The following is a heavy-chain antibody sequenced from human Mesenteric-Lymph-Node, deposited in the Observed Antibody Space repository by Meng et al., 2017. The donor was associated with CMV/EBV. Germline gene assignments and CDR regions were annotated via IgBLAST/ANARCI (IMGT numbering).Heavy chain of an antibody. V-gene: IGHV2-5*02. Sequence: TCSRDALSTSGEGVGWIRQPPGKALEWLALIYWDDDKRYSPSLKSRLTITKDTSKNQVVLTMTNMDPVDTATYYCAHTGYSGYDFDYWGQGTLVTVSS. CDR2: IYWDDDK. CDR3: AHTGYSGYDFDY. CDR1: RDALSTSGEG. D-gene: IGHD5-12*01. J-gene: IGHJ4*02.